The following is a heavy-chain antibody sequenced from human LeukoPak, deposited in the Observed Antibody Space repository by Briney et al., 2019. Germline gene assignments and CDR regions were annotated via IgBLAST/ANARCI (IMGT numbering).Heavy chain of an antibody. CDR2: IYTSGST. Sequence: SETLSLTCTVSGGSISSYYWSWIRQPAVKGLEWIGRIYTSGSTNYNPSLKSRVTMSVDTSKNQFSLKLSSVTAADTAVYYCARGGQYGSGSYYTYYYYGMDVWGQGTTVTVSS. J-gene: IGHJ6*02. D-gene: IGHD3-10*01. V-gene: IGHV4-4*07. CDR3: ARGGQYGSGSYYTYYYYGMDV. CDR1: GGSISSYY.